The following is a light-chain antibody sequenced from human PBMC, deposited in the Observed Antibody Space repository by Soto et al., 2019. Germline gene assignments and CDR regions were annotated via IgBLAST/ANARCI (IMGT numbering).Light chain of an antibody. J-gene: IGKJ4*01. CDR3: QQSFTTPLT. CDR1: QSIGSF. CDR2: VAY. Sequence: DIQMTQSPSSLSASVGDRVTITCRASQSIGSFLNLHQQKPGRSPNVLINVAYTLRIGVTSRFSGSGSGTDFNLTINSLEPEDFATYFCQQSFTTPLTVGGGTKVEIK. V-gene: IGKV1-39*01.